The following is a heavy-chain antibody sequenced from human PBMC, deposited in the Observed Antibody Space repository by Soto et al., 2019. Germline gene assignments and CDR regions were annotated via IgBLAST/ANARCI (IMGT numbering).Heavy chain of an antibody. CDR2: ISGSGGST. CDR1: GFTFSSYA. CDR3: AKQNRGSGYDDY. V-gene: IGHV3-23*01. J-gene: IGHJ4*02. D-gene: IGHD5-12*01. Sequence: AGGSLRLSCAASGFTFSSYAMSWVRQAPGKGLEWVSAISGSGGSTYYADSVKGRFTISRDNSKNTLYLQMNSLRAEDTVVYYCAKQNRGSGYDDYWGQGTLVTVSS.